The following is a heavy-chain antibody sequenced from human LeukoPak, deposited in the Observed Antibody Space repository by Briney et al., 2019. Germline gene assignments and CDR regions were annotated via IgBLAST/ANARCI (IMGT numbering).Heavy chain of an antibody. CDR3: GREYEGWFDP. J-gene: IGHJ5*02. Sequence: PSETLSLTCTVSGGSIRSYYWTWIRGPPGPGLEWIGYIYYSGITNYIPSLKSRVTISVDTSKNKFSLNLNSVTAADTAVYYCGREYEGWFDPWGQGTLVTVSS. V-gene: IGHV4-59*01. CDR2: IYYSGIT. D-gene: IGHD2-8*01. CDR1: GGSIRSYY.